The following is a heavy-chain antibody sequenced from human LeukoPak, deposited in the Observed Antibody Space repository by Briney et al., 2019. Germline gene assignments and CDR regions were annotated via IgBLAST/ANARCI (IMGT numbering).Heavy chain of an antibody. V-gene: IGHV1-18*01. CDR1: GGTFSSYA. D-gene: IGHD2-8*01. Sequence: ASVKVSCTASGGTFSSYAISWVRQAPGQGLEWMGWISAYNGNTNYAQKLQGRVTITTDTSTSTAYMELRSLRSDDTAVYYCARDTESPLGYCTNGVCLGDYWGQGTLVTVSS. J-gene: IGHJ4*02. CDR3: ARDTESPLGYCTNGVCLGDY. CDR2: ISAYNGNT.